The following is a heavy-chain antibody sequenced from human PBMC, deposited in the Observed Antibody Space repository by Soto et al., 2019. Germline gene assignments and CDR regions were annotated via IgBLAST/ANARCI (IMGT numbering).Heavy chain of an antibody. D-gene: IGHD3-16*01. CDR2: INPTDGST. CDR1: GYTFTDYY. J-gene: IGHJ4*02. Sequence: QVQLVQSGAEVKKPGASVKVSCTASGYTFTDYYIHWVRQAPGQGLEWMGIINPTDGSTSYPQKFQDRVTMTRDTSTSSVYMELSSLTSEDTAIYDCARDPRGTASRFDYWGQGTLVTVSS. V-gene: IGHV1-46*01. CDR3: ARDPRGTASRFDY.